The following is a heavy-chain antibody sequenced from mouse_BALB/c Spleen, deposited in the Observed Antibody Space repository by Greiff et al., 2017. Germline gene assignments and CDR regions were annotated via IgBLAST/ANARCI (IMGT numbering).Heavy chain of an antibody. J-gene: IGHJ3*01. D-gene: IGHD1-1*01. CDR2: INPYNDGT. V-gene: IGHV1-14*01. Sequence: VQLQQSGPELVKPGASVKMSCKASGYTFTSYVMHWVKQKPGQGLEWIGYINPYNDGTKYNEKFKGKATLTSDKSSSTAYMELSSLTSEDSAVYYCARSYYGSSYVGVWFAYWGQGTLVTVSA. CDR1: GYTFTSYV. CDR3: ARSYYGSSYVGVWFAY.